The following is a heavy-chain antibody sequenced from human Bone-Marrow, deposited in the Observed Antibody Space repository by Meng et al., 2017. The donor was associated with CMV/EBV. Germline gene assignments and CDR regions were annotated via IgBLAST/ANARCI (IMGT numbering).Heavy chain of an antibody. V-gene: IGHV3-23*01. CDR2: ISGSGGST. J-gene: IGHJ6*02. CDR3: ARVVENYSSSWPSGMDV. D-gene: IGHD6-13*01. Sequence: GGSLRLSCAASGFTFSSYAMSWVRQAPGKGLEWVSAISGSGGSTYYADSVKGRFTISRDNSKNTLYLQMNSLRAEDTAVYYCARVVENYSSSWPSGMDVWGQGTTVTVS. CDR1: GFTFSSYA.